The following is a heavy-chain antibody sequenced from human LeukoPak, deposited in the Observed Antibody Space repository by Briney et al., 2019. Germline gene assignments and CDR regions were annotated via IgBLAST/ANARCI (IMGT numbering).Heavy chain of an antibody. D-gene: IGHD3-10*01. CDR3: ASGSSMYYYGSGSYYKGWDYFDY. V-gene: IGHV4-61*02. Sequence: SETLSLTCTVSGGSISSGSYYWSWIRQAAGKGLEWIGRIYTSGSTNYNPSLKSRVTISVDTSKNQFSLKLSSVTAADTAVYYCASGSSMYYYGSGSYYKGWDYFDYWGQGTLVTVSS. CDR2: IYTSGST. J-gene: IGHJ4*02. CDR1: GGSISSGSYY.